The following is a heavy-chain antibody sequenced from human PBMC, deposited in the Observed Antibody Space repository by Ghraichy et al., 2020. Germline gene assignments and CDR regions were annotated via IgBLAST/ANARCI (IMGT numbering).Heavy chain of an antibody. CDR2: ISAYNGNT. Sequence: ASGKVSCKTSGYTFTSYFITWVRQAPGQGLDWMGWISAYNGNTKYAQNFQGRVTMTTDTSTSTANMELRSLRSDDTAVYYCARGTYHYDSGIYPLDSWGQGTLVTVSS. J-gene: IGHJ4*02. CDR3: ARGTYHYDSGIYPLDS. V-gene: IGHV1-18*01. D-gene: IGHD3-10*01. CDR1: GYTFTSYF.